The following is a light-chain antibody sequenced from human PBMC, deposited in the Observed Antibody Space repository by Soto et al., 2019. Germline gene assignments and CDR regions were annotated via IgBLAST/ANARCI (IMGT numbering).Light chain of an antibody. CDR2: GAT. CDR3: QQYNSAPPLT. V-gene: IGKV1-27*01. J-gene: IGKJ4*01. Sequence: DIQMTQSPSSLSASVGDRVTITCRASQGISNYLAWYQQKPGKAPKRLIPGATTLESGDPSRFSGSGSGTDFALIISSLEPEDVASYYCQQYNSAPPLTFGGGTKVQIK. CDR1: QGISNY.